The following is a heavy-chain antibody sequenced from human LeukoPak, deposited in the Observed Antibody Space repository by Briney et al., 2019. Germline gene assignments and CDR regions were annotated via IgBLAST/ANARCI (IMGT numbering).Heavy chain of an antibody. CDR1: GFTFRSYG. J-gene: IGHJ6*03. CDR3: AKGSSDDSRYYYYYYMDV. Sequence: GGSLRLSCAASGFTFRSYGMHWVRQAPGKGLEWVAVISYDGSNKYYADSVKGRFTISRDNSKNTLYLQMNSLRAEDTAVYYCAKGSSDDSRYYYYYYMDVWGKGTTVTVSS. D-gene: IGHD3-22*01. CDR2: ISYDGSNK. V-gene: IGHV3-30*18.